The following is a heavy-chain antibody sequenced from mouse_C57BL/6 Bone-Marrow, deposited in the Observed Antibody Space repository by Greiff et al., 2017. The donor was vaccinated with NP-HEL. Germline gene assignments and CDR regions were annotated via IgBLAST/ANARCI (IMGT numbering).Heavy chain of an antibody. CDR2: IHPNSGST. V-gene: IGHV1-64*01. J-gene: IGHJ1*03. Sequence: QVQLQQPGAELVKPGASVKLSCKASGYTFTSYWMHWVKQRPGQGLEWIGMIHPNSGSTNYNEKFKSKATLTVDKSSSTAYMQLSSLTSEDAAVYYCARGEEPYWYFDVWGTGTTVTVSS. CDR3: ARGEEPYWYFDV. CDR1: GYTFTSYW.